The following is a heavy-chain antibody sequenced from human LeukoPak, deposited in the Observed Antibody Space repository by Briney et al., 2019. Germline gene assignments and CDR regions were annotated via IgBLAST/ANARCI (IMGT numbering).Heavy chain of an antibody. CDR2: IYTSGST. J-gene: IGHJ4*02. D-gene: IGHD3-10*01. Sequence: PSETLSLTCTVSGGSISSYYWSWIRQPAGKGLEWIGRIYTSGSTNYNPSLKSRVTISVDTSKNQFSLKLSSVTAADTAVYYCARKKYGSGSCYFDYWGQGTLVTVSS. V-gene: IGHV4-4*07. CDR1: GGSISSYY. CDR3: ARKKYGSGSCYFDY.